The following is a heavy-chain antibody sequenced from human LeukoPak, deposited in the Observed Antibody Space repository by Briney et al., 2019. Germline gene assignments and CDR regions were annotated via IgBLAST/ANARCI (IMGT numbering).Heavy chain of an antibody. V-gene: IGHV3-11*01. CDR1: GLSVSSNF. Sequence: GGSLRLSCAATGLSVSSNFMSWVRQAPGKGLEWVSYISSSGSTIYYADSVKGRFTISRDNAKNSLYLQMNSLRAEDTAVYYCAREDYGGNSGAFDIWGQGTMVTVSS. CDR2: ISSSGSTI. CDR3: AREDYGGNSGAFDI. J-gene: IGHJ3*02. D-gene: IGHD4-23*01.